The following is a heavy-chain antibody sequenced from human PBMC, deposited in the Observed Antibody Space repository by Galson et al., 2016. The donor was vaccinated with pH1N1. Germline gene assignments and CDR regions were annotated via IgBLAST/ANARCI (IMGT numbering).Heavy chain of an antibody. D-gene: IGHD1-26*01. CDR1: GDSVSSIDAA. J-gene: IGHJ3*02. CDR3: AREGVTESGRWENAFAI. CDR2: TYYRSRWIY. V-gene: IGHV6-1*01. Sequence: CAISGDSVSSIDAAWNWIRQSPSGGLEWLGGTYYRSRWIYDYAGSVSGRITINPDTSKNQFSLQLSSVTPEDTAVYYCAREGVTESGRWENAFAIWGQGTMVTVS.